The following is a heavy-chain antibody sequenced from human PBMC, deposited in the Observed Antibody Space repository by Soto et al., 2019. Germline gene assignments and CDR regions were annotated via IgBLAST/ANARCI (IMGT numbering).Heavy chain of an antibody. CDR2: ISAYNGNT. CDR3: ARDVTMVRGVTYYYQGMDV. Sequence: QVQLVQSGAEVKKPGASVKVSCKASGYTFTSYGISWVRQAPGQGLEWMGWISAYNGNTKYAQKLQGRVTMTTDTSTSTAYMELRSLRSDDTAMYYCARDVTMVRGVTYYYQGMDVWGQGTTVTVSS. J-gene: IGHJ6*02. CDR1: GYTFTSYG. V-gene: IGHV1-18*01. D-gene: IGHD3-10*01.